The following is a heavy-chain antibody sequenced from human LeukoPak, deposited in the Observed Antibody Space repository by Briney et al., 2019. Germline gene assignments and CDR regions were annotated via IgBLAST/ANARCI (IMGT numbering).Heavy chain of an antibody. CDR1: GFTFSSYT. J-gene: IGHJ3*02. V-gene: IGHV3-21*01. CDR2: ISSSSNYI. Sequence: GGSLRLSCAASGFTFSSYTMNWVYQAPGKGLEWVSSISSSSNYIYNADSVKGRFTISRDNAKNSLYLQMNSLRVEDTAVYYCARDSIGDIVVVPAAPDAFDIWGQGTMVTVSS. CDR3: ARDSIGDIVVVPAAPDAFDI. D-gene: IGHD2-2*01.